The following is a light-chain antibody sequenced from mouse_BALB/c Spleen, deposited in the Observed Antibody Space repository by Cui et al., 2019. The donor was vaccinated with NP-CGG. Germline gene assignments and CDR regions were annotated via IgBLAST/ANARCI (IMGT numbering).Light chain of an antibody. CDR2: GTN. J-gene: IGLJ1*01. V-gene: IGLV1*01. CDR3: ALWYSNHWV. CDR1: TATVTTSNY. Sequence: QAVVTQESALTTSPGEPVTLTCRSSTATVTTSNYANRVQEKPDHLFTGLIGGTNNRPPGVPARFSGSLIGDKAALTITGAQTEDEAIYFCALWYSNHWVFGGGTKLTVL.